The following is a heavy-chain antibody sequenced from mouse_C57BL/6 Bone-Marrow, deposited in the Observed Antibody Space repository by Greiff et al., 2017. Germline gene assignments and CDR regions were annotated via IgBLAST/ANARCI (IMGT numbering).Heavy chain of an antibody. Sequence: VQLQESGAELAKPGASVKLSCKASGYTFTSYWMHWVKQRPGQGLEWIGYINPSSGYTKYNQKFKDKATLTADKSSSNAYMQLSSLTYEDSAVYDCARLSFDYAMDYWGQGTSVTVSS. V-gene: IGHV1-7*01. CDR2: INPSSGYT. CDR3: ARLSFDYAMDY. CDR1: GYTFTSYW. J-gene: IGHJ4*01.